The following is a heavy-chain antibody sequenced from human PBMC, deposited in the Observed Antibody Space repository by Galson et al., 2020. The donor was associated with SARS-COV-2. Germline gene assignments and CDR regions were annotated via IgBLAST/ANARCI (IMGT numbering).Heavy chain of an antibody. CDR3: ANNFDF. Sequence: GESLKISCVTSGLPISFYAMTWVRQAPGKGLEWVSAISGSGSGPADSIYYADSVKGRFFISRDNSKNTVYLQMNSLRAEDTALYYCANNFDFWGPGTLVTVSS. V-gene: IGHV3-23*01. CDR2: ISGSGSGPADSI. J-gene: IGHJ4*02. CDR1: GLPISFYA.